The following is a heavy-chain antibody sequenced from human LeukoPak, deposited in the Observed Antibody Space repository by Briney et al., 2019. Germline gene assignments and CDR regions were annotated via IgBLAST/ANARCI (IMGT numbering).Heavy chain of an antibody. CDR1: GFTFSNAW. CDR2: IKSKTDGGTT. CDR3: TTRGYSGYDDY. Sequence: GGSLGLSCAASGFTFSNAWMSWVRQAPGKGLEWVGRIKSKTDGGTTDYAAPVKGRFTISRDDSKTTLYLQMNSLKTEDTAVYYCTTRGYSGYDDYWGQGTLLTLFS. V-gene: IGHV3-15*01. D-gene: IGHD5-12*01. J-gene: IGHJ4*02.